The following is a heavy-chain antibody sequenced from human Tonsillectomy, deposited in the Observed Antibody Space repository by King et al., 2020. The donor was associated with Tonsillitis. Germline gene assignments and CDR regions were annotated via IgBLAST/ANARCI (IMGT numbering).Heavy chain of an antibody. V-gene: IGHV3-21*01. J-gene: IGHJ4*02. CDR3: AGAPIVFRYFYLVEYYFDY. CDR2: ISSSSSYI. D-gene: IGHD3-9*01. CDR1: GFTFSSYS. Sequence: VQLLESGGGLVKPGGSLRLSCAASGFTFSSYSMNWVRQAPGKGLEWVSSISSSSSYIYYADSVKGRFTISRDNAKNSLYLQMNSLRAEDTSLYYCAGAPIVFRYFYLVEYYFDYWGQGTLVTVSS.